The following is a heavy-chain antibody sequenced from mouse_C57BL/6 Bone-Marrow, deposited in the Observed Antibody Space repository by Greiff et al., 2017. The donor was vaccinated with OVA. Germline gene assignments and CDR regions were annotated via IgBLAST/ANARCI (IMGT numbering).Heavy chain of an antibody. CDR2: IGPGSGST. V-gene: IGHV1-77*01. CDR3: APSAGTVCFDY. J-gene: IGHJ2*01. Sequence: QVQLQQSGAELVKPGASVKLSCKASGYTFTDYYINWVKQRPGQGLEWIGKIGPGSGSTYYNEKFKGKATLTADKSSSTAYMQLSSLTSEDSAVYFCAPSAGTVCFDYWGQGTTLTVSS. D-gene: IGHD4-1*01. CDR1: GYTFTDYY.